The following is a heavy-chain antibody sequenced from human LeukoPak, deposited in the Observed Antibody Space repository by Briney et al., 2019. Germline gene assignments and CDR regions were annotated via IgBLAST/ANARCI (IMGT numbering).Heavy chain of an antibody. D-gene: IGHD4-17*01. V-gene: IGHV3-9*01. CDR3: AKDYGTSEYYFDH. J-gene: IGHJ4*02. CDR2: ISWNSGSI. CDR1: GFTFDDYA. Sequence: GGSLRLSCAASGFTFDDYAMHWVRQAPGKGLEWVSGISWNSGSIGYADSVKGRFTISRDNAKNSLYLQMNSLRAEDTALYYCAKDYGTSEYYFDHWGQGTLVTVSS.